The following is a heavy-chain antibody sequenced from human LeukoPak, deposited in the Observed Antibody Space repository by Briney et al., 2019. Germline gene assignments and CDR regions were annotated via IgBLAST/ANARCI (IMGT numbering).Heavy chain of an antibody. Sequence: GASVKVSCKASGYTFTGYYMHWVRQAPGQGLEWMGRINPNSGGTNYAQKFQGRVTMTRDTSISTAYMELSRLRSDDTAVYYCAREHSYGYFHNFDYWGQGTLVTVSS. CDR2: INPNSGGT. CDR3: AREHSYGYFHNFDY. V-gene: IGHV1-2*06. CDR1: GYTFTGYY. J-gene: IGHJ4*02. D-gene: IGHD5-18*01.